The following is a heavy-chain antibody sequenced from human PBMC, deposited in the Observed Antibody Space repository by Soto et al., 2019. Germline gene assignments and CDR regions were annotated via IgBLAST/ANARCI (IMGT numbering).Heavy chain of an antibody. CDR2: INAGNGNT. D-gene: IGHD5-18*01. Sequence: QVPLVQSGAEVKKPGASVKVSCKASGYTFTSYAMHWVRQAPGQRLEWMGWINAGNGNTKYSQKFQGRVTITRDTSASTAYMELSSLRSEDTAVYYCARDSWGWLQLDYYYYSMDVWGQGTTVTVSS. J-gene: IGHJ6*02. CDR1: GYTFTSYA. V-gene: IGHV1-3*01. CDR3: ARDSWGWLQLDYYYYSMDV.